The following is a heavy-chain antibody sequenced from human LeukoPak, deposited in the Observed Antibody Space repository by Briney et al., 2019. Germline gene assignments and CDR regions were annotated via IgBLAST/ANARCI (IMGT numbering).Heavy chain of an antibody. CDR3: AKAAITMIVVVTPNWFDP. Sequence: GGSLRLSCEASGFTFSSNAMSWVRQAPGKGLEWVSAISGSGGSTYYADSVKGRFTISRDNSKNTLYLQMNSLRAEDTAVYYCAKAAITMIVVVTPNWFDPWGQGTLVTASS. CDR1: GFTFSSNA. D-gene: IGHD3-22*01. J-gene: IGHJ5*02. CDR2: ISGSGGST. V-gene: IGHV3-23*01.